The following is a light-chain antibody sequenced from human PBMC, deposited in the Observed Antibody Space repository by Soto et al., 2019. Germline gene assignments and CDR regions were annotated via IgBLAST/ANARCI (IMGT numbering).Light chain of an antibody. CDR1: QSVSSY. Sequence: EIVLTQSPATLSLSPGERATLSCMASQSVSSYLAWYQQKPGQAPRLLIYDASNRATGIPARFSGSGSGTDFTLIISSLEPEDFAVDYCQQRSNWPPITFGQGTRLEIK. V-gene: IGKV3-11*01. J-gene: IGKJ5*01. CDR3: QQRSNWPPIT. CDR2: DAS.